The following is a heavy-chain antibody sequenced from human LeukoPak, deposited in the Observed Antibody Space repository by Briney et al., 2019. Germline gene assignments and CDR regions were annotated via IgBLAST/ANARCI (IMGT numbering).Heavy chain of an antibody. CDR3: ARHFSGSGWYGVRY. D-gene: IGHD6-19*01. J-gene: IGHJ4*02. Sequence: PSETLSLTCTVSGGSISSYYGSWIRQPPGKGLEWIGYIYYSGSTNYNPPLKSRVNISVDTSKIQFSLKLSSVTAADTAVYYCARHFSGSGWYGVRYWGQGTLVTVSS. CDR1: GGSISSYY. V-gene: IGHV4-59*01. CDR2: IYYSGST.